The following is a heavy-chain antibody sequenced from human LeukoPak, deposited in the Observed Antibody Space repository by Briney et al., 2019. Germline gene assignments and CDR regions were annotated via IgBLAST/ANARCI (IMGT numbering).Heavy chain of an antibody. CDR2: ISGSGGST. CDR3: AKAIWFGELLSTVNFDY. Sequence: GESLRLSCAASGFTFSSYAMSWVRQAPGKGLEWVSAISGSGGSTYYADSVKGRFTISRDNSKNTLYLQMNSLRAEDTAVYYCAKAIWFGELLSTVNFDYWGQGTLVTVSS. D-gene: IGHD3-10*01. J-gene: IGHJ4*02. CDR1: GFTFSSYA. V-gene: IGHV3-23*01.